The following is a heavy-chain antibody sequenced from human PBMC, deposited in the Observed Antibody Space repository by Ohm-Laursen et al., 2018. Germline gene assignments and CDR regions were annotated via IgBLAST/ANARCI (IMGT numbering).Heavy chain of an antibody. CDR3: ARDLGKAYYYGMDV. J-gene: IGHJ6*02. Sequence: SLRLSCAAPGFSFSNYGMYWVRQAPGKGLEWVAVISYDGGNKYYGDSVKGRFTISRDNSKNTLYLQMNSLRAEDTAVYYCARDLGKAYYYGMDVWGQGTTVTVSS. D-gene: IGHD3-16*01. CDR1: GFSFSNYG. V-gene: IGHV3-30*03. CDR2: ISYDGGNK.